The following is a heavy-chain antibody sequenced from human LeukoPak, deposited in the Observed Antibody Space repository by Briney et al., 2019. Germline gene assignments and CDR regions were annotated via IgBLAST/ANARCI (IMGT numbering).Heavy chain of an antibody. CDR3: AKDATPALGTVYMDV. D-gene: IGHD6-13*01. V-gene: IGHV3-7*01. Sequence: GGSLRLSCAASGFTFSSYWMSWVRQAPGKGLEWVANIKQDGSEEYYEDSVKGRFTISRDNAKNSLHLQMNSLRAEDTAVYYCAKDATPALGTVYMDVWGKGTTVTISS. CDR1: GFTFSSYW. CDR2: IKQDGSEE. J-gene: IGHJ6*03.